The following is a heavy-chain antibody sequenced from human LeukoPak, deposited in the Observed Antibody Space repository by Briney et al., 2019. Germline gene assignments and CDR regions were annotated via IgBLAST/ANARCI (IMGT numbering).Heavy chain of an antibody. CDR1: GFTFTSYI. D-gene: IGHD2-2*01. CDR2: ISSNGDNI. J-gene: IGHJ4*02. Sequence: GGSLRLPCAASGFTFTSYIMNWVRQAPGKGLEWVSSISSNGDNIYYADSLKGRFTISRDNAKNSLYLQMDSLTAEDTAVYYCARESAVSLDYWGQGTLVTVSS. V-gene: IGHV3-21*01. CDR3: ARESAVSLDY.